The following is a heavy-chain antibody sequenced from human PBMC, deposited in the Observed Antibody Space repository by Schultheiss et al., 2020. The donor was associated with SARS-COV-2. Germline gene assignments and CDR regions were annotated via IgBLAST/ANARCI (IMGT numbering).Heavy chain of an antibody. CDR3: ARLPYDFWGEYYFDY. Sequence: GGSLRLSCAASGFTVSSNYMSWVRQAPGKGLEWVSAISGSGGSTYYADSVKGRFTISRDNSKNTLYLQMNSLRAEDTAVYYCARLPYDFWGEYYFDYWGQGTLVTVSS. CDR2: ISGSGGST. D-gene: IGHD3-3*01. V-gene: IGHV3-23*01. CDR1: GFTVSSNY. J-gene: IGHJ4*02.